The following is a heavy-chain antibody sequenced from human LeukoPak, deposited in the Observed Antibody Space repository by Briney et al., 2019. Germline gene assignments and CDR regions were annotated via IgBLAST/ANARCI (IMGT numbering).Heavy chain of an antibody. CDR3: ARAAGHYFDY. V-gene: IGHV3-21*05. CDR1: GFTFKSYS. CDR2: ITSTSSDL. J-gene: IGHJ4*02. Sequence: GGPLRLSCVASGFTFKSYSMNWVRQAPGKGLEWVSFITSTSSDLFYSDSVKGRFTVSRDNARNSLYLQMNSLTAEDTAVYYCARAAGHYFDYWGQGSLVTVSS. D-gene: IGHD3-10*01.